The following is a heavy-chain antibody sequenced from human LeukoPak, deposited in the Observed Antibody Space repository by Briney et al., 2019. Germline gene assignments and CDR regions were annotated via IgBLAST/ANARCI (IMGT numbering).Heavy chain of an antibody. CDR3: ARARYSSSWECYFDY. J-gene: IGHJ4*02. CDR1: GGSFSGYY. Sequence: PSETLSLTCAVYGGSFSGYYWSWIRQPPGKGLEWIGEINHSGSTNYNPSLKSRVTISVDTSKNQFSLKLSSVTAADTAVYYCARARYSSSWECYFDYWGQGTLVTVSS. D-gene: IGHD6-13*01. CDR2: INHSGST. V-gene: IGHV4-34*01.